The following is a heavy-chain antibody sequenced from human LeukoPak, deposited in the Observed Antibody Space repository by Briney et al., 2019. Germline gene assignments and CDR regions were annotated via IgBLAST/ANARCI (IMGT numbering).Heavy chain of an antibody. J-gene: IGHJ4*02. CDR1: GYSLTELS. CDR2: FDPEDGET. CDR3: ATLFTRYFDY. V-gene: IGHV1-24*01. Sequence: GASVKVSCKVSGYSLTELSMYWVRQAAPGTGLEWMGGFDPEDGETIYAQKFQGRVTMTEDTSTDTAYMELSSLRSEDTAVYYCATLFTRYFDYWGQGTLVTVSS.